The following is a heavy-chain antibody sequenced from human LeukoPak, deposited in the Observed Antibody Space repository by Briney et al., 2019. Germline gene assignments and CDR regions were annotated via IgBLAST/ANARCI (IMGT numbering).Heavy chain of an antibody. CDR2: INAGNGNT. V-gene: IGHV1-3*01. J-gene: IGHJ6*02. CDR3: ARVLGYCSGGSCYPRGHGMDV. Sequence: WASVKVSCKASGYTFTGYYMHWVRQAPGQRLEWMGWINAGNGNTKYSQKFQGRVTITRDTSASTAYMELSSLRSEDTAVYYCARVLGYCSGGSCYPRGHGMDVWGQGTTVTVSS. D-gene: IGHD2-15*01. CDR1: GYTFTGYY.